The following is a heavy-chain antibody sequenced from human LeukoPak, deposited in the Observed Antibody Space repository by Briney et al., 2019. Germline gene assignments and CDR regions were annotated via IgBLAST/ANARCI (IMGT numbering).Heavy chain of an antibody. J-gene: IGHJ4*02. CDR3: ARGSSGSYQVYFDY. Sequence: GGSLRLSCAASGFTFSSYSMNWVRQAPGKGLEWVSSISSSSSYIYYADSVKGRFTISRDNPKNSLYLQMNSLRAEDTAVYYCARGSSGSYQVYFDYWGQGTLVTVSS. D-gene: IGHD1-26*01. CDR1: GFTFSSYS. CDR2: ISSSSSYI. V-gene: IGHV3-21*01.